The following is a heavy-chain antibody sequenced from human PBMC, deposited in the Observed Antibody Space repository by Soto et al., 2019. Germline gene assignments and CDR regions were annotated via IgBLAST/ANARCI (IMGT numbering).Heavy chain of an antibody. V-gene: IGHV4-31*03. CDR2: IYYSGST. CDR3: ARGNYVFLWRTGGPGFDP. D-gene: IGHD4-4*01. Sequence: TLSLTCTVSGGSISSGGYYWSWIHQHPGKGLEWIGYIYYSGSTYYNPSLKSRVTISVDTSKNQFSLKLSSVTAADTAVYYCARGNYVFLWRTGGPGFDPWGQGTLVTVSS. CDR1: GGSISSGGYY. J-gene: IGHJ5*02.